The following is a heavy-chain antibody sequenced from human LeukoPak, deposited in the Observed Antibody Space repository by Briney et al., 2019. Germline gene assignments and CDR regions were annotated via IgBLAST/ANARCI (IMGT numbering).Heavy chain of an antibody. V-gene: IGHV3-30*04. J-gene: IGHJ4*02. CDR3: ARDSPPLLRYFDWLLVY. D-gene: IGHD3-9*01. Sequence: GGSLRLSCAASGFTFSSYAMHWVRQAPGKGLEWVAVISYDGSNKYYADSVKGRFTISRDNSKNTLYLQMNSLRAEDTAVYYCARDSPPLLRYFDWLLVYWGQGTLVTVSS. CDR2: ISYDGSNK. CDR1: GFTFSSYA.